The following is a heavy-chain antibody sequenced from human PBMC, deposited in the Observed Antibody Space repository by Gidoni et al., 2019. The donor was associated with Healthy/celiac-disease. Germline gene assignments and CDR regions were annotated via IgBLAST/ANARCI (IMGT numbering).Heavy chain of an antibody. J-gene: IGHJ4*02. Sequence: EVQLVESGGGLVKPGGSLRLSCYASGFTFSSYSMNWVRQAPGKGLEWVSAISSSSSYIYYADSVKGRFTISRDNAKNSLYLQMNSLRAEDTAVYYCARDLGQLGGGNEFDYWGQGTLVTVSS. CDR2: ISSSSSYI. V-gene: IGHV3-21*01. D-gene: IGHD3-16*01. CDR1: GFTFSSYS. CDR3: ARDLGQLGGGNEFDY.